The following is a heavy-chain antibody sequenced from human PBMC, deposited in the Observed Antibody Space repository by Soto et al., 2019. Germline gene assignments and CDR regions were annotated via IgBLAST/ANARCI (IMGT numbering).Heavy chain of an antibody. D-gene: IGHD3-10*01. J-gene: IGHJ4*02. Sequence: EVQLVESGGGLVKPGGSLRLSCAASGFAFSDAWMTWVRQAPGKGLEWVGRIKSEADGGTAEHASPVKGRFIISRDDSKNTLYLEMKGLRSEDTGTYYCTTGATRHAGVICWGQGTLVTVSS. CDR1: GFAFSDAW. CDR3: TTGATRHAGVIC. CDR2: IKSEADGGTA. V-gene: IGHV3-15*07.